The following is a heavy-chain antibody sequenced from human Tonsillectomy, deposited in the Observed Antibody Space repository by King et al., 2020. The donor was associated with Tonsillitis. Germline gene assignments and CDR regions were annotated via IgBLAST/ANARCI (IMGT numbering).Heavy chain of an antibody. CDR1: GFIFGDYA. D-gene: IGHD3-9*01. CDR3: AKDALYDILTGYVDC. J-gene: IGHJ4*02. V-gene: IGHV3-9*01. CDR2: ISWNSGNI. Sequence: EVQLVESGGGLVQPGRSLRLSCAVSGFIFGDYAMHWVRQVPGKGLEWVSSISWNSGNIGYADSVKGRFTISRDHANNSLYLQMNSLRAEDTALYYCAKDALYDILTGYVDCWGQGTLVTVSS.